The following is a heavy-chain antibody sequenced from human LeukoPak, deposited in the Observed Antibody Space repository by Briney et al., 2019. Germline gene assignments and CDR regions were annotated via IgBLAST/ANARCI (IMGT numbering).Heavy chain of an antibody. CDR3: ATGPRPSVIVTGSFDY. Sequence: GGSLRLSCAASGFVFSDYAIYWVRQAPGKGLEWVASVLYDGSKEFYADSLKGRFTISRDNSKNTVYLQMNSLRPDDTGVYYCATGPRPSVIVTGSFDYWGQGTLVTVSS. J-gene: IGHJ4*02. CDR1: GFVFSDYA. D-gene: IGHD2-21*02. CDR2: VLYDGSKE. V-gene: IGHV3-30*03.